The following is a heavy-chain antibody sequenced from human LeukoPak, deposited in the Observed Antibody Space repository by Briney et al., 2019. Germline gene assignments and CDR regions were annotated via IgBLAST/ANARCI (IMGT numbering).Heavy chain of an antibody. Sequence: GGSLRLSCAASGFTFSDYYMSWIRQAPGKGLEWVSYVSSSGSTIYYADSVKGRFTISRDNSKNSLYLQMNSLRAEDTAVYFCARDRLRTAMVMFYWGQGTLVTVSS. J-gene: IGHJ4*02. CDR2: VSSSGSTI. D-gene: IGHD5-18*01. CDR3: ARDRLRTAMVMFY. V-gene: IGHV3-11*04. CDR1: GFTFSDYY.